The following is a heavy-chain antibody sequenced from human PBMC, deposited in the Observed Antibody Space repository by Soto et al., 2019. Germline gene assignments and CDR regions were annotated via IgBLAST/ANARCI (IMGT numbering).Heavy chain of an antibody. V-gene: IGHV4-30-4*01. D-gene: IGHD3-10*01. CDR2: IYYSGST. CDR1: GGSVSSGDYY. CDR3: GRVRSWGFSYYYYGMDV. J-gene: IGHJ6*02. Sequence: SETLSLTCTVSGGSVSSGDYYWSWIRQPPGKGLEWIGYIYYSGSTYYNPSLKSRVTISVDTSKNQFSLKLSSVTAADTAVYYCGRVRSWGFSYYYYGMDVWGQGTTVTVSS.